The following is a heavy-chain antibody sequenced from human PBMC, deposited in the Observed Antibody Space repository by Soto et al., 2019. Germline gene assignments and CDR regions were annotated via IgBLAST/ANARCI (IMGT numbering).Heavy chain of an antibody. CDR3: ARVRVSSGRMGYRYFDY. CDR2: IYYSGST. D-gene: IGHD6-19*01. J-gene: IGHJ4*02. V-gene: IGHV4-59*01. Sequence: SETLSLTCTVSGGSISSYYWSWIRQPPGKGLEWIGYIYYSGSTNYNPSLKSRVTISVDTSKNQFSLKLSSVTAADTAVYYCARVRVSSGRMGYRYFDYWGQGTLVTVSS. CDR1: GGSISSYY.